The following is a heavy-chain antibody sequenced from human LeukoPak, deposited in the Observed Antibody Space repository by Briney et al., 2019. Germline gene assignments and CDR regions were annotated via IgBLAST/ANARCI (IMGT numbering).Heavy chain of an antibody. CDR3: ARKSFTSWFDP. CDR1: GYTFTSYA. J-gene: IGHJ5*02. CDR2: INTNTGNP. V-gene: IGHV7-4-1*02. Sequence: ASVTVSCTASGYTFTSYAMNWVRQAPGQGLEWMGWINTNTGNPTYAQGFTGRFVFSLDTSVSTAYLQISSLKAEDTAVYYCARKSFTSWFDPWGQGTLVTVSS.